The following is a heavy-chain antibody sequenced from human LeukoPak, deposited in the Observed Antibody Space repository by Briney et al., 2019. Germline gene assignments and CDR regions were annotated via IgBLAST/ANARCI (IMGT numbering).Heavy chain of an antibody. CDR3: AKDPRWPPLY. CDR2: ISGSGGST. V-gene: IGHV3-23*01. J-gene: IGHJ4*02. CDR1: GFTFSSYA. Sequence: GGFLRLSCAASGFTFSSYAMSWVRQAPGKGLEWVSTISGSGGSTYYADSVKGRFTISRDNSKNTLYLQMNSLRAEDTAVYYCAKDPRWPPLYWGQGTLVTVSS.